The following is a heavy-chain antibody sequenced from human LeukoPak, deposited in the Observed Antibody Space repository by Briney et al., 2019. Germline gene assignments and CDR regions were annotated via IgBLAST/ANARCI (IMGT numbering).Heavy chain of an antibody. D-gene: IGHD3-16*01. CDR3: ARGGTWGSFDY. CDR2: IKQDGSGK. CDR1: GFNFRSSW. V-gene: IGHV3-7*01. Sequence: GGSLRLPCAASGFNFRSSWMTWVRQAPGKGLEWVANIKQDGSGKWNVDSVKGRFTISRDNAKNSLYLEMNSLRAEDTAVYYCARGGTWGSFDYWGQGTLITVSS. J-gene: IGHJ4*02.